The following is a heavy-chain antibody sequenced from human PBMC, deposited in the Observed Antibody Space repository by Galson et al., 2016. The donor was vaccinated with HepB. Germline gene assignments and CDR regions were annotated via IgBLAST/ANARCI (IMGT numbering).Heavy chain of an antibody. J-gene: IGHJ4*02. CDR2: ISHSGTDAS. CDR3: ARGRRGAGYLAY. V-gene: IGHV4-59*01. CDR1: GDSISRYY. D-gene: IGHD2-15*01. Sequence: SETLSLTCTVSGDSISRYYWSWIRQTPAMGLEWIGFISHSGTDASNYNPSLNSRVSISVDTSRSQFSLNLTSVTPADTAVYFCARGRRGAGYLAYWGQGILVTVPS.